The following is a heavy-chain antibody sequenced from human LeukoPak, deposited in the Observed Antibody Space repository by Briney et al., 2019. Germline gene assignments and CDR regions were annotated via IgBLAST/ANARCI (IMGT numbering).Heavy chain of an antibody. J-gene: IGHJ3*02. D-gene: IGHD1-7*01. CDR2: IKQDGREK. CDR1: GFTFSIYW. CDR3: ARDSPNYSKGDIDI. Sequence: GGSLRLSCAASGFTFSIYWMSWVRQAPGKGREWVANIKQDGREKYYVDSGKSRFTISRDNAKNSLYLQMNSLRGEDTAVYYCARDSPNYSKGDIDIWGQGTMVTVSS. V-gene: IGHV3-7*01.